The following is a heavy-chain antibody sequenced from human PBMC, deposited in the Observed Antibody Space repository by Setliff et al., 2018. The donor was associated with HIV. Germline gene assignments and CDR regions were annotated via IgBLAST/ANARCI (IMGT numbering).Heavy chain of an antibody. CDR2: IYSTGST. J-gene: IGHJ4*02. CDR3: AKGAGFYGDYTFDY. Sequence: PSETLSLTCTVSGASITSHYWSWIRQSPGRELEWIGYIYSTGSTNYNPSLQSRVSISMDASKNKFSRKVTSVTSADTAVYYCAKGAGFYGDYTFDYWGQGNLVTVSS. D-gene: IGHD4-17*01. V-gene: IGHV4-59*11. CDR1: GASITSHY.